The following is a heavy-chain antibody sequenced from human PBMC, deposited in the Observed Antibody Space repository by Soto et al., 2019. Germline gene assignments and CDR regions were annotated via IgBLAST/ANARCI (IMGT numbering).Heavy chain of an antibody. J-gene: IGHJ5*01. V-gene: IGHV3-23*01. Sequence: EVQLLESGGGLVQPGGSLRLSCAASGFTFSSYDMSWVRQAPGKGLEWDSGISGSGGNTYYADSVKGRFTISRDNSKNTRYLQMNGLRAEDTAVYYCAKGLVVPENWFDRWGQGTLVTVSS. CDR2: ISGSGGNT. CDR1: GFTFSSYD. D-gene: IGHD2-2*01. CDR3: AKGLVVPENWFDR.